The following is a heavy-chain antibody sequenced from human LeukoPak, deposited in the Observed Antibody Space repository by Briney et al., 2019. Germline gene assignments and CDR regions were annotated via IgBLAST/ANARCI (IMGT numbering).Heavy chain of an antibody. V-gene: IGHV4-59*01. Sequence: SETLSPTCTVSGGSISSYYWSWIRQPPGKGLEWIGYIYYSGSTNYNPSLKSRVTISVDTSKNQFSLKLSSVTAADTAVYYCARSGYYDANNWFDPWGQGTLVTVSS. J-gene: IGHJ5*02. CDR3: ARSGYYDANNWFDP. CDR2: IYYSGST. CDR1: GGSISSYY. D-gene: IGHD3-3*01.